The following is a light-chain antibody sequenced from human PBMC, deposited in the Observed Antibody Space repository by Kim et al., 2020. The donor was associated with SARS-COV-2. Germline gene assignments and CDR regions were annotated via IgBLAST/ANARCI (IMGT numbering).Light chain of an antibody. CDR1: QSISSW. V-gene: IGKV1-5*03. Sequence: PSTLSASVGDRVTITCRASQSISSWLAWYQQKPGKAPKLLIYKASSLESGVPSRFSGSGSGTEFTLTISSLQPDDFATYYCQHLSTFGQGTKLEI. CDR2: KAS. CDR3: QHLST. J-gene: IGKJ2*02.